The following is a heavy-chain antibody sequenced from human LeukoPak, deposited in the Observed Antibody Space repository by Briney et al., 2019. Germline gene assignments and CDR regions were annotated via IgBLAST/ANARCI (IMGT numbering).Heavy chain of an antibody. CDR1: GGSISSGGCY. CDR2: IYHSGST. CDR3: ARGPELTRYCSSTSCRLRPYY. Sequence: SQTLSLTCTVSGGSISSGGCYWSWIRQPPGKGLEWIGYIYHSGSTYYNPSLKSRVTISVDRSKNQFSLKLSSVTAADTAVYYCARGPELTRYCSSTSCRLRPYYWGQGTLVTVSS. D-gene: IGHD2-2*01. J-gene: IGHJ4*02. V-gene: IGHV4-30-2*01.